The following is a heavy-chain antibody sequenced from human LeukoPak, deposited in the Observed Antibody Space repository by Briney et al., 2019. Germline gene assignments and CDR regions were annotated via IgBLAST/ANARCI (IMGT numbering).Heavy chain of an antibody. D-gene: IGHD1-26*01. CDR3: AAHRYSGIYPYYFDY. J-gene: IGHJ4*02. Sequence: GGSLRLSCAASGFTFSSYAMSWVRQAPGKGLEWVSVIRGDGSSTYYADSMKGRFTISRDNSKNTLYLQMNSLRAEDTAVYYCAAHRYSGIYPYYFDYWGQGALVTVSS. CDR1: GFTFSSYA. V-gene: IGHV3-23*01. CDR2: IRGDGSST.